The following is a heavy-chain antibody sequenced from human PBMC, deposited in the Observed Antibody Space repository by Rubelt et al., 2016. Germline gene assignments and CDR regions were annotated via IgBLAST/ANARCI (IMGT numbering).Heavy chain of an antibody. Sequence: SGFTFSSYWMHWVRQAPGKGLVWVSRINSDGSSTSYADSVKGRFTISRDNAKNTLYLQMNSLRADDTAVYYCARDLTSGYFDHWGQGTLVTVSS. D-gene: IGHD3-10*01. CDR3: ARDLTSGYFDH. J-gene: IGHJ4*02. CDR2: INSDGSST. CDR1: GFTFSSYW. V-gene: IGHV3-74*01.